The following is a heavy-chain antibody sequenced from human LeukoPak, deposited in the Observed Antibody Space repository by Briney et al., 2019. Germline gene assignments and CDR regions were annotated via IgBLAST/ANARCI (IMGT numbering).Heavy chain of an antibody. Sequence: SSXXVSCKASGGTFISYAISWVRQAPGQGIEWMGGIIPIFGTANYAQKFQGRDTSTAEEARRTDYMEQSSLRSEDTAVYYCARAGNRAGLDYYYYYMDVWGKGTTVTVSS. V-gene: IGHV1-69*01. J-gene: IGHJ6*03. CDR3: ARAGNRAGLDYYYYYMDV. CDR2: IIPIFGTA. CDR1: GGTFISYA. D-gene: IGHD3-10*01.